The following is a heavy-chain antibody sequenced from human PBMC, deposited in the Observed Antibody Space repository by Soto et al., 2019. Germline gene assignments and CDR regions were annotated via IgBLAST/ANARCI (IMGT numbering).Heavy chain of an antibody. CDR3: ARGRVRQSRYFDWPPVGVADV. J-gene: IGHJ6*02. V-gene: IGHV4-34*01. CDR2: INHSGST. CDR1: GGSFSGYY. D-gene: IGHD3-9*01. Sequence: ETLSLTCAVYGGSFSGYYWSWIRQPPGKGLEWIGEINHSGSTNYNPSLKSRVTISVDTSKNQFSLKLSSVTAADTAVYYCARGRVRQSRYFDWPPVGVADVWGQGTTVTVSS.